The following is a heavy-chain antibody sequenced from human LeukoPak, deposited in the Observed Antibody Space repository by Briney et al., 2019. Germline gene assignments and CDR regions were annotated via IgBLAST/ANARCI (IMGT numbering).Heavy chain of an antibody. J-gene: IGHJ4*02. D-gene: IGHD3-22*01. CDR3: ARNAGYSDLNY. V-gene: IGHV4-4*02. Sequence: PSETLSLTCTVSGDSFSSNNYWTWVRQPPGKGLEWIGEIYRSGATIYNPSLRSRVTVSLDKSKNQFSLRLNSVTAADTAIYYCARNAGYSDLNYWGQGVLVTVSS. CDR1: GDSFSSNNY. CDR2: IYRSGAT.